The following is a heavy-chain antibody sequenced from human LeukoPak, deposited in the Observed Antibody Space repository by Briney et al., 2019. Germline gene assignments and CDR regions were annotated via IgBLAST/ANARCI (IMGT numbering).Heavy chain of an antibody. Sequence: SETLSLACTVSGGSTSSGSYYWSWIRQPAGKGLEWIGRIYTSGSTNYNPSLKSRVTISVDTSKNQFSLKLSSVTAADTAVYYCARVQSRLSWFDPWGQGTLVTVSS. CDR1: GGSTSSGSYY. J-gene: IGHJ5*02. CDR2: IYTSGST. V-gene: IGHV4-61*02. CDR3: ARVQSRLSWFDP.